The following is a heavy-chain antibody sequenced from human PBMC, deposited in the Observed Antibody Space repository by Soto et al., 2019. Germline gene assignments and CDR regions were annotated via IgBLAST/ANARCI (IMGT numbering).Heavy chain of an antibody. D-gene: IGHD3-3*01. J-gene: IGHJ6*03. CDR1: GFTFSSYS. V-gene: IGHV3-21*01. Sequence: EVQLVESGGGLVKPGGSLRLSCAASGFTFSSYSMNWVRQAPGKGLEWVSSISSSSSYIYYADSVKGRFTISRDNAKNSLYLQMNSLIAEDTAVYYCARDPYYDFWSGSRNYYYYMDVWGKGTTVTVSS. CDR3: ARDPYYDFWSGSRNYYYYMDV. CDR2: ISSSSSYI.